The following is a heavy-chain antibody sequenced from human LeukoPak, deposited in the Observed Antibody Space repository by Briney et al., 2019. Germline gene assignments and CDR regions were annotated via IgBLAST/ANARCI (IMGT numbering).Heavy chain of an antibody. CDR3: AREPTLADYYDSSGYIDY. CDR1: GGSISSGDYY. CDR2: IYYSGST. V-gene: IGHV4-30-4*01. D-gene: IGHD3-22*01. Sequence: PSQTLSLTCTVSGGSISSGDYYWSWIRQPPGKGLEWIGYIYYSGSTYYNPSLKSRVTISVDTSKNQFSLKLSSVTAADTAVYYCAREPTLADYYDSSGYIDYWGQGTLVTVSS. J-gene: IGHJ4*02.